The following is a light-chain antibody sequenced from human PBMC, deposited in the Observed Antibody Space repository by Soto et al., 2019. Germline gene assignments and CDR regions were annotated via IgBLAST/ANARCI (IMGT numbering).Light chain of an antibody. Sequence: DIQMTQSPSTLSASVGDRVTITCRASQSISSWLAWYQQKPGKAPKLLIYDASSLESGVPSRFSGSGSGTEFTLTISSLQPDDFATYYCQQYNSQITFGQGTRLEMK. CDR3: QQYNSQIT. V-gene: IGKV1-5*01. CDR2: DAS. CDR1: QSISSW. J-gene: IGKJ5*01.